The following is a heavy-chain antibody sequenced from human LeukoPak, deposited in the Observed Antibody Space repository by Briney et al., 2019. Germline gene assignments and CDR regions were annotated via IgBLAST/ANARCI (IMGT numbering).Heavy chain of an antibody. D-gene: IGHD6-19*01. Sequence: SVKVSYKASGGTFSSYAISWVRQAPGQGLEWMGRIIPILGIANYAQKFQGRVTITADKSTSTAYMELSSLRSEDTAVYYCAREWGPGIAVAGEFDYWGQGTLVTVSS. J-gene: IGHJ4*02. CDR3: AREWGPGIAVAGEFDY. V-gene: IGHV1-69*04. CDR2: IIPILGIA. CDR1: GGTFSSYA.